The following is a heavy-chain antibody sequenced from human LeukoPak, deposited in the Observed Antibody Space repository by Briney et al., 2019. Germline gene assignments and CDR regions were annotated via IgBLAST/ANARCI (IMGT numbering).Heavy chain of an antibody. CDR1: GYTFTIYY. J-gene: IGHJ4*02. CDR3: ARAANMFGDEFDY. CDR2: INPNGGST. Sequence: GASVTVSCKASGYTFTIYYMNWVRQAPGQGLEWMGIINPNGGSTSYAQKFQGRVTMARATSTSTVYMELSSLRSEDTAVYYCARAANMFGDEFDYWGQGTLVTVSS. V-gene: IGHV1-46*01. D-gene: IGHD3-10*02.